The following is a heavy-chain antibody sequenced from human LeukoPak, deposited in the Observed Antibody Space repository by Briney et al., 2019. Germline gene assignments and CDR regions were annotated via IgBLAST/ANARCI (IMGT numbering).Heavy chain of an antibody. D-gene: IGHD2-15*01. CDR3: ARGGSGVVAAPWIRHFDY. CDR2: FDPEDGET. J-gene: IGHJ4*02. Sequence: GASVKVSCKVSGYTLTELSMHWVRQAPGKGLEWMGGFDPEDGETIYAQKFQGRVTMTEDTSTDTAYMELSSLRSEDTAVYYCARGGSGVVAAPWIRHFDYWGQGTLVTVS. V-gene: IGHV1-24*01. CDR1: GYTLTELS.